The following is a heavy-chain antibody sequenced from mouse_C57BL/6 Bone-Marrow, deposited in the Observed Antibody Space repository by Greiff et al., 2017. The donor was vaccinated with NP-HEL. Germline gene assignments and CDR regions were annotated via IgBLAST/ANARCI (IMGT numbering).Heavy chain of an antibody. CDR3: ARRGKPYFDY. CDR2: IYPGSGNT. Sequence: VKLQQSGAELVRPGASVKLSCKASGYTFTDYYINWVKQRPGQGLEWIARIYPGSGNTYYNEKFKGKATLTAEKSSSTAYMQLSSLTSEDSAVYFCARRGKPYFDYWGQGTTLTVSS. J-gene: IGHJ2*01. D-gene: IGHD2-1*01. V-gene: IGHV1-76*01. CDR1: GYTFTDYY.